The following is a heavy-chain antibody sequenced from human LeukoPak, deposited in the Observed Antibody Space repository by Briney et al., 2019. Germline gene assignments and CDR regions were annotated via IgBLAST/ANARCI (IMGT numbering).Heavy chain of an antibody. CDR1: GFTFSSYA. D-gene: IGHD3-22*01. CDR2: ISYDGSNK. V-gene: IGHV3-30-3*01. Sequence: GRSLRLSCAASGFTFSSYAMHWVRQAPGKGLEWVAVISYDGSNKYYADSVKGRFTISRDNSKNTLYLQMNSLRAEDTAVYYCAKVRSYYYDSSGYYYVGGHFDYWGQGTLVTVSS. CDR3: AKVRSYYYDSSGYYYVGGHFDY. J-gene: IGHJ4*02.